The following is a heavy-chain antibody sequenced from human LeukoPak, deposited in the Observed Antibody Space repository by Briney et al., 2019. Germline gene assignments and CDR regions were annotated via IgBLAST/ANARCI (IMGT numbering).Heavy chain of an antibody. CDR1: GYTFTSYD. CDR2: MNPNSGNT. D-gene: IGHD3-3*01. CDR3: ARAPPYYDFWSGYYRYYYYYMDV. J-gene: IGHJ6*03. Sequence: ASVKVSCKAPGYTFTSYDINWVRQATGQGLEWMGWMNPNSGNTGYAQKFQGRVTITRNTSISTAYMELSSLRSEDTAVYYCARAPPYYDFWSGYYRYYYYYMDVWGKGTTVTVSS. V-gene: IGHV1-8*03.